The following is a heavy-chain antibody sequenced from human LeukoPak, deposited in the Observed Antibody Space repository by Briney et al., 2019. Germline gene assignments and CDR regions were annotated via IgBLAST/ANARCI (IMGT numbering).Heavy chain of an antibody. CDR2: IFYSGST. J-gene: IGHJ6*03. Sequence: SETLSLTCTVSGGSISSSSYYWGWIRQPPGKGLEWIGSIFYSGSTYYNPSLKSRVTISVDTSKNQFSLKLSSVTAADTAVYYCARVCAVRGHYYYYCMDVWGKGTTVTISS. V-gene: IGHV4-39*01. D-gene: IGHD3-10*01. CDR3: ARVCAVRGHYYYYCMDV. CDR1: GGSISSSSYY.